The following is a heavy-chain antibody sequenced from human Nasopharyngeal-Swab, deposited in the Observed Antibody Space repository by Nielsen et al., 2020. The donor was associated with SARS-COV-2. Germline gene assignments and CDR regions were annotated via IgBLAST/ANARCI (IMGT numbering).Heavy chain of an antibody. Sequence: GESLKISCAASGFTFGNYWMSWVRQAPGKRREWVANIKEDGSEKDYVDSVKGRFTISRDNIKNSLYLQMNSLRVEDTAVYFCARLPRNNWRLDSWGQGILVTVSS. D-gene: IGHD1-20*01. CDR2: IKEDGSEK. J-gene: IGHJ4*02. CDR3: ARLPRNNWRLDS. V-gene: IGHV3-7*03. CDR1: GFTFGNYW.